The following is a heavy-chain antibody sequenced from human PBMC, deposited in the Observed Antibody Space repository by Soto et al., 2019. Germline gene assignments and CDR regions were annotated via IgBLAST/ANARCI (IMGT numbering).Heavy chain of an antibody. CDR2: FYASGYT. V-gene: IGHV4-4*07. CDR3: ARGNQVAMSDY. J-gene: IGHJ4*02. Sequence: QVQLQESGPGLVKPSETLSLTCAVSGGSISNYYWSCIRQPAGKGLEWIGRFYASGYTNYNPSLKSRVTMSLDISKNQFSLRLSSVTAADTAVYYCARGNQVAMSDYWGQGTLVTVSS. CDR1: GGSISNYY.